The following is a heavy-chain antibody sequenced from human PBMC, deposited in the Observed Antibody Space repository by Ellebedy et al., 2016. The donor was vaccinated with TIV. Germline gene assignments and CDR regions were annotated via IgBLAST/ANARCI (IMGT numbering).Heavy chain of an antibody. V-gene: IGHV4-38-2*02. CDR1: GYSISSGYY. Sequence: MPSETLSLTCTVSGYSISSGYYWGWIRQPPGKGLEWIGSINYGGTAFSNPSLKSRATISVDTSKRELSLRLNSVIAADTAVYHCVRQGVTSTQWTFDMWGQGTMVTVSS. CDR2: INYGGTA. CDR3: VRQGVTSTQWTFDM. D-gene: IGHD5-18*01. J-gene: IGHJ3*02.